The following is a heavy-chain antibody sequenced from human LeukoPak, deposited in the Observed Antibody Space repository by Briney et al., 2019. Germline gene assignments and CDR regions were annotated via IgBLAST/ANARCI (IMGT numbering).Heavy chain of an antibody. V-gene: IGHV3-30*09. CDR2: ISSDGNSK. D-gene: IGHD5-12*01. J-gene: IGHJ4*02. Sequence: GGSLRLSCAASGFSFSSYSIHWVRQAPGKGLEWVAVISSDGNSKNFALSVKGRFAISRDNSKNTLFLQMNNLRSEDTALYYCVSPTADYPFLYYFDSWGQGTLVTVSA. CDR3: VSPTADYPFLYYFDS. CDR1: GFSFSSYS.